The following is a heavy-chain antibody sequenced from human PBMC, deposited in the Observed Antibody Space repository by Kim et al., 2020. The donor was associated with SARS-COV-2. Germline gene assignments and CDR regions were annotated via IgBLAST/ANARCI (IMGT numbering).Heavy chain of an antibody. D-gene: IGHD3-3*01. Sequence: SETLSLTCTVSGGSISSGGYYWSWIRQHPGKGLEWIGYIYYSGSTYYNPSLKSRVTISVDTSKNQFSLKLSSVTAAGTAVYYCATGITIFGVVRGPFDYWGQGTLVTVSS. CDR3: ATGITIFGVVRGPFDY. J-gene: IGHJ4*02. CDR2: IYYSGST. CDR1: GGSISSGGYY. V-gene: IGHV4-31*03.